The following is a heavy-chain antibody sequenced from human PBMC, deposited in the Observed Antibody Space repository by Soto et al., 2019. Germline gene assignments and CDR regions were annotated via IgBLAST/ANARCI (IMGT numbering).Heavy chain of an antibody. CDR1: GGTFSRHA. V-gene: IGHV1-69*01. CDR3: ARGWGYDSNDYYYAY. CDR2: IIPIFGTA. Sequence: QVQLVQSGAEVRKPGSSVKVSCKASGGTFSRHAISWVRQAPGQGLEWMGGIIPIFGTANHAQKFQGRVTIIADESTSTVYMELSSLSSEDTAMSYCARGWGYDSNDYYYAYWGQGTLVIVSS. D-gene: IGHD3-22*01. J-gene: IGHJ4*02.